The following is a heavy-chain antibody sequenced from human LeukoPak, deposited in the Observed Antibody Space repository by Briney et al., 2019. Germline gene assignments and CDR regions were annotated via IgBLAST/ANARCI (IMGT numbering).Heavy chain of an antibody. CDR2: IGGHVHST. CDR3: ANHRTPDRYHWNYFDY. J-gene: IGHJ4*02. V-gene: IGHV3-23*01. Sequence: GRSLRLSCAASGFAFSSYAMHWVRQAPGKGLEWVSSIGGHVHSTYYADSVIGRFTVSRDDSKNTLYLQMNSLRADDTAIYYCANHRTPDRYHWNYFDYWGQGTLVTVSS. D-gene: IGHD1-20*01. CDR1: GFAFSSYA.